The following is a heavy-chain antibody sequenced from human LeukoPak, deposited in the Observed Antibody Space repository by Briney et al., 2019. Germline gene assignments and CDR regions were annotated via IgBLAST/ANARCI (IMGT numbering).Heavy chain of an antibody. Sequence: SETLSLTCTVSGGSISSYYWSWIRQPPGKGLEWIGYIYYSGSTNYNPSLKSRATISVDTSKNQFSLKLSSVTAADTAVYYCARDRLAMVRGEGWFDPWGQGTLVTVSS. CDR2: IYYSGST. V-gene: IGHV4-59*01. CDR1: GGSISSYY. CDR3: ARDRLAMVRGEGWFDP. J-gene: IGHJ5*02. D-gene: IGHD3-10*01.